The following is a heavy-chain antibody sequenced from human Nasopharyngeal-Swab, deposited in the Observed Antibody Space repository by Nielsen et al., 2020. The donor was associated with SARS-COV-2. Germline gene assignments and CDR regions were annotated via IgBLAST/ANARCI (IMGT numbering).Heavy chain of an antibody. CDR3: ASHSSSWYLGPQSRGGSDY. D-gene: IGHD6-13*01. Sequence: SVKVSCKASGGTFSSYAISWVRQAPGQGLEWMGGIIPIFGAANYAQKFQGRVTITADESTSTAYMELSSLRSEDTAVYYCASHSSSWYLGPQSRGGSDYWGQGTLVTVSS. CDR2: IIPIFGAA. CDR1: GGTFSSYA. V-gene: IGHV1-69*13. J-gene: IGHJ4*02.